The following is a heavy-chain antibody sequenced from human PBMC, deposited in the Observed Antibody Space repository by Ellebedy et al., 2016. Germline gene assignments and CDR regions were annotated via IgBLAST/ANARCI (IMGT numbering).Heavy chain of an antibody. V-gene: IGHV1-18*04. D-gene: IGHD2-15*01. J-gene: IGHJ1*01. CDR2: ISAYNGNT. CDR3: ASGGGYCSGGSCSPDEYFQH. CDR1: GYTFTSYG. Sequence: ASVKVSCKASGYTFTSYGISWVRQAPGQRLEWMGWISAYNGNTNYAQKLQGRVTMTTDTSTSTAYMELRSLRSDDTAVYYCASGGGYCSGGSCSPDEYFQHWGQGTLVTVSS.